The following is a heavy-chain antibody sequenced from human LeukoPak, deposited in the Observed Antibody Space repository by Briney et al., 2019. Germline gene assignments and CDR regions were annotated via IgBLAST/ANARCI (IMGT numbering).Heavy chain of an antibody. V-gene: IGHV4-31*03. CDR1: GGSVSSGSYY. CDR2: IYHSGST. J-gene: IGHJ3*02. D-gene: IGHD3-22*01. CDR3: ARGNYDSSGYHAFDI. Sequence: SETLSLTCTVSGGSVSSGSYYWSWIRQPPGKGLEWIGCIYHSGSTYYNPSLKSRVTISVDTSKNQFSLKLSSVTAADTAVYYCARGNYDSSGYHAFDIWGQGTMVTVSS.